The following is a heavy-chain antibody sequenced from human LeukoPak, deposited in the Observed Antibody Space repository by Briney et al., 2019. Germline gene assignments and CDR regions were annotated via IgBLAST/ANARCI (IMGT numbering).Heavy chain of an antibody. CDR2: IYYSGST. V-gene: IGHV4-39*07. J-gene: IGHJ3*02. D-gene: IGHD3-9*01. CDR1: GGSISSSSHY. CDR3: ARGILTGPIYAFDI. Sequence: SETLSLTCTVSGGSISSSSHYWGWIRQPPGKGLEWIGSIYYSGSTNYNPSLKSRVTISVDTSNNQFSLKLSSVTAADTAVYYCARGILTGPIYAFDIWGQGTMVTVSS.